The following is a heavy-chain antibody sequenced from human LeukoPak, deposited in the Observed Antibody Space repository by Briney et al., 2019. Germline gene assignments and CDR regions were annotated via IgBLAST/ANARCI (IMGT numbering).Heavy chain of an antibody. CDR1: GFPLSSYY. V-gene: IGHV3-53*01. CDR2: LYSGGST. D-gene: IGHD3-10*01. CDR3: ARDRDDSGSWEIFFDF. Sequence: PGGSLSLAFAASGFPLSSYYMSWVRQAPGKGLEWVSVLYSGGSTYYADSVKGRFTISRDNSKNTLYLQMNSLRADDTAVYYCARDRDDSGSWEIFFDFWGQGTLVTVSS. J-gene: IGHJ4*02.